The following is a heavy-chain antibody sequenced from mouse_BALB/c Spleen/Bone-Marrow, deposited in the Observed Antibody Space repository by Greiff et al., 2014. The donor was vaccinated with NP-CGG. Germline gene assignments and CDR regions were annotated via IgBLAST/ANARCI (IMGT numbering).Heavy chain of an antibody. CDR2: INSNGGST. J-gene: IGHJ2*01. CDR3: VRGNYGNYVDYFDF. Sequence: EVHLVESGGGLVQPGGSLELSCAASGFTFSNYGMSWVRQTPDKRLELVATINSNGGSTYYPDSVKGRFTISRDTAKNTLYLQMSSLKSEETAMYYCVRGNYGNYVDYFDFWGQGTTLTVSS. V-gene: IGHV5-6-3*01. CDR1: GFTFSNYG. D-gene: IGHD2-1*01.